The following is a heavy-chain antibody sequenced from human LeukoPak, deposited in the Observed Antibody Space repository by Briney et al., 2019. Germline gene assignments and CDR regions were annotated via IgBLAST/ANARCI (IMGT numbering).Heavy chain of an antibody. CDR1: GFTFSSYA. J-gene: IGHJ4*02. Sequence: GGSLRLSCAASGFTFSSYAMSWVRQAPGKGLEWVSGISGSGGSTYYADSVKGRFTISRDNSKNTRYLQMNSLRAEDTAVYYCAKTYYDFLSGYNYWGQGTLVTVSS. D-gene: IGHD3-3*01. V-gene: IGHV3-23*01. CDR2: ISGSGGST. CDR3: AKTYYDFLSGYNY.